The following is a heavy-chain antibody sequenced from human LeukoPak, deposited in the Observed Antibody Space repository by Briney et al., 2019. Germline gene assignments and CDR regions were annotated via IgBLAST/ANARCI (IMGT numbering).Heavy chain of an antibody. V-gene: IGHV1-69*04. CDR2: IIPILGIA. CDR1: GGTFSSYA. J-gene: IGHJ4*02. Sequence: SVTVSCKASGGTFSSYAISWVRQAPGQGLEWLGRIIPILGIANYAQKFQGRVTITADKSTSTAYMELNSLRSEDTAVYYCARISDTAMVTVSDYWGQGTLVTVSS. D-gene: IGHD5-18*01. CDR3: ARISDTAMVTVSDY.